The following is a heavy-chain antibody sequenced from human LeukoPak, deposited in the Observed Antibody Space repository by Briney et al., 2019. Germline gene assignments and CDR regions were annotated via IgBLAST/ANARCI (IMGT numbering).Heavy chain of an antibody. D-gene: IGHD4-17*01. J-gene: IGHJ4*02. CDR2: IYYSGST. CDR1: GYSISSGHY. Sequence: SETLSLTCTVSGYSISSGHYWGWIRQPPGKGLEWIGSIYYSGSTYYNPSLKSRVTISVDTSKNQFSLKLSSVTAADTAVYYCARHSYGDYDYWGQGTLVTVSS. V-gene: IGHV4-38-2*02. CDR3: ARHSYGDYDY.